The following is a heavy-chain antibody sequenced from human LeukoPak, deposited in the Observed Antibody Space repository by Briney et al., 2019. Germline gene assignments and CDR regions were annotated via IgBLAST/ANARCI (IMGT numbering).Heavy chain of an antibody. Sequence: SETLSLTCTVSGGSISSSSYYWGWIRQPPGKGLEWIGSIYYSGSTYYNPSLKSRVTISVDTSKNQFSLKLSSVTAADTAMYYCARTYSSSWYWGHSDYWDQGTLVTVSS. J-gene: IGHJ4*02. V-gene: IGHV4-39*01. CDR2: IYYSGST. CDR3: ARTYSSSWYWGHSDY. CDR1: GGSISSSSYY. D-gene: IGHD6-13*01.